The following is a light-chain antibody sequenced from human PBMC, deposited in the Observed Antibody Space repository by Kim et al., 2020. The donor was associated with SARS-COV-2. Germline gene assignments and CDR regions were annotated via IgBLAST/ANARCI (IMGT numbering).Light chain of an antibody. CDR3: QQRSNWPPLYT. J-gene: IGKJ2*01. CDR2: DAS. Sequence: SPGKRATLSCRASQSVSSYLAWYQQKPGQAPRLLIYDASNRATGIPARFSGSGSGTDFTLTISSLEPEDFAVYYCQQRSNWPPLYTFGQGTKLEI. CDR1: QSVSSY. V-gene: IGKV3-11*01.